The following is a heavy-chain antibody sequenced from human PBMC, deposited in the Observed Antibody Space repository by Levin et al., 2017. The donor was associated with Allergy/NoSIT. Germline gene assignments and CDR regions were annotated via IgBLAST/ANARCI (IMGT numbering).Heavy chain of an antibody. V-gene: IGHV3-33*01. J-gene: IGHJ4*02. Sequence: GESLKISCAASGFTFSSYGMHWVRQAPGKGLEWVAVIWYDGSNKYYADSVKGRFTISRDNSKNTLYLQMNSLRAEDTAVYYCARWGDQKRFDYWGQGTLVTVSS. D-gene: IGHD3-10*01. CDR2: IWYDGSNK. CDR3: ARWGDQKRFDY. CDR1: GFTFSSYG.